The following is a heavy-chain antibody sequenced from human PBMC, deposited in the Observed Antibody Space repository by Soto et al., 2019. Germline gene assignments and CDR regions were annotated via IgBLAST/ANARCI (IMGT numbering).Heavy chain of an antibody. J-gene: IGHJ4*02. CDR1: GFTFSSYW. Sequence: GGSLRLSCAASGFTFSSYWMSWVRQAPGKGLEWVANIKQDGSEKYYVDSVKGRFTISRDNAKNSLYLQMNSLRAEDTAVYYCAREIIAAAVECFDYWGQGTLVTVSS. CDR2: IKQDGSEK. CDR3: AREIIAAAVECFDY. V-gene: IGHV3-7*01. D-gene: IGHD6-13*01.